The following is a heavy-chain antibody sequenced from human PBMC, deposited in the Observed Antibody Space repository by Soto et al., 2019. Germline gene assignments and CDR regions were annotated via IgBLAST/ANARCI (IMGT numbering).Heavy chain of an antibody. CDR1: GFTFSSYG. J-gene: IGHJ4*02. V-gene: IGHV3-33*01. CDR3: ARVYDHWVLDY. Sequence: QVQLVESGGGVVQPGRSLRLSCAASGFTFSSYGMHWVRQAPGKGLEWVAVIWYDGSNKYYADSVKGRFTISRDNSKNTLYLQMNSLRVEDTAVYYCARVYDHWVLDYWGQGTLVTVSS. CDR2: IWYDGSNK. D-gene: IGHD3-3*01.